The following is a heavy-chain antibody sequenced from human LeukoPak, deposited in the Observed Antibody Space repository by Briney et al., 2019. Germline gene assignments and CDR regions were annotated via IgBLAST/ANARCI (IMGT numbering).Heavy chain of an antibody. CDR2: IKEDGSET. V-gene: IGHV3-7*05. Sequence: GGSLRLSCAASGFTFSTYWMSWVRQAPGKGLEWVANIKEDGSETYYVDSVKGRFTISRDNAKNSLYLQMNSLRAEDTAVYYCATYFYESSAFTYWGQGTLVTVSS. D-gene: IGHD3-22*01. CDR1: GFTFSTYW. CDR3: ATYFYESSAFTY. J-gene: IGHJ4*02.